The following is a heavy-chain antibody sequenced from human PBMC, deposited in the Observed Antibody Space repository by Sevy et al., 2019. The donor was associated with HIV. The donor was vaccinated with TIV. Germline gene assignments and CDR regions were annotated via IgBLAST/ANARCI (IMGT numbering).Heavy chain of an antibody. CDR1: GFTFSSYA. V-gene: IGHV3-23*01. CDR2: ISGSGGTI. J-gene: IGHJ1*01. Sequence: GGSLRLSCAASGFTFSSYAMSWVRQAPGKGLEWVSSISGSGGTIYDADSVKGRFTISRVNSKNTLFLQMNRLRVEDTAIYYCAKDGIYGGDFEYFQHWGQGTLVTVSS. D-gene: IGHD2-21*02. CDR3: AKDGIYGGDFEYFQH.